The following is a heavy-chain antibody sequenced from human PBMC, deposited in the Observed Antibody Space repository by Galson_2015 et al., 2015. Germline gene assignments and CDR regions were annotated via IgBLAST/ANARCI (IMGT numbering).Heavy chain of an antibody. V-gene: IGHV4-61*02. J-gene: IGHJ4*02. D-gene: IGHD3-9*01. CDR2: IYTSGST. CDR1: GGSISSGSYY. CDR3: AREGVGYFDWLFPDY. Sequence: TLSLTCTVSGGSISSGSYYWSWIRQPAGKGLEWIGRIYTSGSTNYNPSLKSRVTISVDTSKNQFSLKLSSVTAADTAVYYCAREGVGYFDWLFPDYWGQGTLVTVSS.